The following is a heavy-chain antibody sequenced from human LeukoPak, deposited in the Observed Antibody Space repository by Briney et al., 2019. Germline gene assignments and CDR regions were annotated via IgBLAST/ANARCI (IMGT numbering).Heavy chain of an antibody. CDR1: GFTFSIYA. J-gene: IGHJ4*02. CDR3: AKVIGRHLPGY. CDR2: ISGSGGNT. V-gene: IGHV3-23*01. D-gene: IGHD2-2*01. Sequence: GGSLRLSCAASGFTFSIYAMSWVRQAPGKGLEWVSVISGSGGNTYYADSVKGRFTISRDNSKNTLYLQMNSLRAEDTAVYYCAKVIGRHLPGYWGQGTLVTVSS.